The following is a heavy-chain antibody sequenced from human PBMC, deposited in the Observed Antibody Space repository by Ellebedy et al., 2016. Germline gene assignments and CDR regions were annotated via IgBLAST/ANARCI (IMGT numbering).Heavy chain of an antibody. CDR3: TRDGYYYFDY. CDR2: INSDGSST. V-gene: IGHV3-74*01. CDR1: GFTFSSYW. Sequence: GESLKISCAASGFTFSSYWMHWVRQAPGKGLVWVSRINSDGSSTSYADSVKGRFTISRDNAKNTLYLQMNSLRAEDTAVYYCTRDGYYYFDYWGQGTLVTVSS. D-gene: IGHD5-12*01. J-gene: IGHJ4*02.